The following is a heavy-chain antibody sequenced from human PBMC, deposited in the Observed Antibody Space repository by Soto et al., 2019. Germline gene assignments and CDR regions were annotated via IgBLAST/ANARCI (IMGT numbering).Heavy chain of an antibody. J-gene: IGHJ5*02. CDR2: MNPNSGNT. CDR1: GYTFTSYD. V-gene: IGHV1-8*02. CDR3: ARGRTGYCSGGSCYRFDP. D-gene: IGHD2-15*01. Sequence: VKVSCKASGYTFTSYDINWVRQATGQGLEWMGWMNPNSGNTGYAQKFQGRVTMTRNTSISTAYMELSSLRSEDTAVYYCARGRTGYCSGGSCYRFDPWGQGTLVTVS.